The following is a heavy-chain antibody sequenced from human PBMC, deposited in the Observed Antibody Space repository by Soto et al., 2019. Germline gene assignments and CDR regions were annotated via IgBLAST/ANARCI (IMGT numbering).Heavy chain of an antibody. CDR1: GFTFRSYV. V-gene: IGHV3-30*19. D-gene: IGHD3-16*01. CDR3: ARWGTTGGLDV. J-gene: IGHJ1*01. CDR2: TSYDGSEK. Sequence: QVQLVESGGGVVQPGTSLRVSCVGSGFTFRSYVIHWVRQAPGKGLEWVALTSYDGSEKYYGDSVRGRFTISRDNSRNTVDLQMDSLRIDDTALYYCARWGTTGGLDVWGQGTLVSVSS.